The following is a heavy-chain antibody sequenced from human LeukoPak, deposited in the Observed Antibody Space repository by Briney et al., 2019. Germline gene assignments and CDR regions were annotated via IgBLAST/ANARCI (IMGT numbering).Heavy chain of an antibody. V-gene: IGHV3-23*01. CDR3: ATVSDVLRYFDWLSRTPSDY. Sequence: GGSLRLSCAASGFTFSSYAMSWVRQAPGKGLEWVSAFSGSGGSTYYADSVKGRFTISRDNSKNTLYLQMNSLRAEDTAVYYCATVSDVLRYFDWLSRTPSDYWGPGTLVTVSS. CDR1: GFTFSSYA. CDR2: FSGSGGST. J-gene: IGHJ4*02. D-gene: IGHD3-9*01.